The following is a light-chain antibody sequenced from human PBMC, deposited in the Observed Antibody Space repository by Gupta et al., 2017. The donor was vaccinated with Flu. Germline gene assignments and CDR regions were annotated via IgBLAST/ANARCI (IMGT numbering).Light chain of an antibody. J-gene: IGLJ2*01. V-gene: IGLV8-61*01. CDR1: TGSVPTGHY. CDR2: STH. CDR3: VLCMSGDIWV. Sequence: TWVTQSRSFSVYPGSTVTITAGLITGSVPTGHYPSWYQQAPGQPPRTPIYSTHIRASAVPDRFSGSILGNKAALTITGAQADDECDYYCVLCMSGDIWVFGGGTKLTVL.